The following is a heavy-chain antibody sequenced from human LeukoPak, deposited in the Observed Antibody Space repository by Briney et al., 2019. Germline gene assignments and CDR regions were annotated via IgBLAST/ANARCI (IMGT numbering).Heavy chain of an antibody. D-gene: IGHD6-6*01. CDR2: IYYSGST. CDR1: GGSISTSNYY. V-gene: IGHV4-39*07. Sequence: SETLSLTCTVSGGSISTSNYYWGWVRQPPGKGLEWIGSIYYSGSTYYNPSLKSRVTISVDTSKNQFSLKLSSVTAADTAVYYCARPYSSSSGDYWGQGTLVTVSS. CDR3: ARPYSSSSGDY. J-gene: IGHJ4*02.